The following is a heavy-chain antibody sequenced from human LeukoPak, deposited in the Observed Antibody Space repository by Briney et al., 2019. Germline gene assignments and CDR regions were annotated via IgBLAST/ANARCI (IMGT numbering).Heavy chain of an antibody. Sequence: SETLSLTCAVYGGSFSGYYWSWIRQPPGKGLEWIGEINHSGSTNYNPSLKSRVTISVDTSKNQFSLKLSSVTAADTAVYYCARSPVVVPAAMLNWSQGTLVTVSS. J-gene: IGHJ4*02. CDR3: ARSPVVVPAAMLN. V-gene: IGHV4-34*01. D-gene: IGHD2-2*01. CDR2: INHSGST. CDR1: GGSFSGYY.